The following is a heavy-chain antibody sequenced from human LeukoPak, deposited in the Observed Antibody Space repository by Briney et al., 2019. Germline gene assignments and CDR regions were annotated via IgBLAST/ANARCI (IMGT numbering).Heavy chain of an antibody. V-gene: IGHV1-69*05. Sequence: ASVTVSCKASGGTFSSYAISWVRQAPGQGLEWMGGIIPIFGTANYAQKFQGRVTITTDESTSTAYMELSSLRSEDTAVYYCARCIAAAGSRWFDPWGQGTLVTVSS. CDR1: GGTFSSYA. CDR2: IIPIFGTA. CDR3: ARCIAAAGSRWFDP. J-gene: IGHJ5*02. D-gene: IGHD6-13*01.